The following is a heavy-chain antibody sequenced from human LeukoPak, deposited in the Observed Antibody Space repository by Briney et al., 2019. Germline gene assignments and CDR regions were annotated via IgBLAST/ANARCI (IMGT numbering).Heavy chain of an antibody. CDR2: ISSSSSYI. CDR3: ARDPAFDI. V-gene: IGHV3-21*01. Sequence: GGSLRLFCAASGFTFSSYSMNWVRQAPGKGLEWVSSISSSSSYIYYVDSGKGRFTTPKDNAKNSMYLQMNGLRAEDTAAYYCARDPAFDIWGQGTMVTVSS. J-gene: IGHJ3*02. CDR1: GFTFSSYS.